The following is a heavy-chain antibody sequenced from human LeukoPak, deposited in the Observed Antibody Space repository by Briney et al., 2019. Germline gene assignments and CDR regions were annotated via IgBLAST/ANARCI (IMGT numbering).Heavy chain of an antibody. D-gene: IGHD3-22*01. CDR2: IYPSGST. CDR1: GASISGYS. V-gene: IGHV4-4*07. Sequence: SETLSLTCTVSGASISGYSWNWIRQPAGKGLEWIGRIYPSGSTKYNTSLKSRVTMSVDTSKNQFSLKLSSVTAADTAVYYCARATSGHYYYFDYWGQGTLVTVSS. CDR3: ARATSGHYYYFDY. J-gene: IGHJ4*02.